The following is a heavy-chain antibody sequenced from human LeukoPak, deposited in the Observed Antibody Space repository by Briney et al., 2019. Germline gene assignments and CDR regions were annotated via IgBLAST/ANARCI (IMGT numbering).Heavy chain of an antibody. D-gene: IGHD6-13*01. Sequence: GSSVKVSCKASGGTFSSYAISWVRQAPGQGLEWMGRIIPIFGIANYAQKFQGRVTITADKSTSTAYMELSSLRSEDTAVYYCARAQSDSSRWYLDYWGQGTLVTVSS. CDR3: ARAQSDSSRWYLDY. J-gene: IGHJ4*02. CDR1: GGTFSSYA. V-gene: IGHV1-69*04. CDR2: IIPIFGIA.